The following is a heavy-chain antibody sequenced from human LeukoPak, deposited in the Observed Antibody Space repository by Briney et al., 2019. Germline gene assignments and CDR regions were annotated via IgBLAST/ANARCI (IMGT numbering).Heavy chain of an antibody. J-gene: IGHJ3*01. Sequence: PGGSLRLSCAVSGFTFRDAAMTWVRQAPGKGLEWVSLISSSGNNAYYADSVKGRFTISRDNSKNTLSLQMNSLRVEDTAIYSCAKDIQLSTWGLGTMVTVSS. D-gene: IGHD5-24*01. CDR1: GFTFRDAA. CDR2: ISSSGNNA. V-gene: IGHV3-23*01. CDR3: AKDIQLST.